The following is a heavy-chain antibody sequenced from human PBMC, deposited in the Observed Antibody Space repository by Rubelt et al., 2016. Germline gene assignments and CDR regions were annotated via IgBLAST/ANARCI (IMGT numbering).Heavy chain of an antibody. CDR2: IYSGGST. V-gene: IGHV3-53*01. Sequence: EVQLVESGGGLVKPGGSLRLSCAASGFTVSSNYMSWVRQAPGKGLEWVSVIYSGGSTYYADSVKGRFTSSRDNSKNTLYLQMNSLRAEDTAVYYCARDPQSHDWYFDLWGRGTLVTVSS. CDR3: ARDPQSHDWYFDL. CDR1: GFTVSSNY. J-gene: IGHJ2*01.